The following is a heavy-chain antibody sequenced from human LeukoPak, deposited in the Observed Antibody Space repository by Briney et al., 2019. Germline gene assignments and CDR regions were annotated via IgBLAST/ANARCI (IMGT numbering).Heavy chain of an antibody. CDR2: IKQDGSEK. J-gene: IGHJ6*02. CDR3: ARVYGSGSYGFYYYGMDV. Sequence: PGGSLRLSCAASGFTFSNYWMSWVRQAPGKGLEWVANIKQDGSEKYYVDSVKGRFTISRDNAKNSLYLQMNSLRAEDTAVYYCARVYGSGSYGFYYYGMDVWGQGTTVTVSS. V-gene: IGHV3-7*01. CDR1: GFTFSNYW. D-gene: IGHD3-10*01.